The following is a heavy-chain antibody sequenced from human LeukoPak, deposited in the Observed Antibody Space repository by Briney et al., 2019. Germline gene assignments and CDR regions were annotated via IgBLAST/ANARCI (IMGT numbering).Heavy chain of an antibody. CDR2: ISNNGGYT. CDR3: AKQLGYCSDGSCYFPY. Sequence: GGSLRLSCAASGFTFSSSAMSWIRQAPGKGLEWVSAISNNGGYTYYADSVQGRFTISRDNSKSTLCLQMNSLRAEDTAVYYCAKQLGYCSDGSCYFPYWGQGTLVTVSS. J-gene: IGHJ4*02. D-gene: IGHD2-15*01. CDR1: GFTFSSSA. V-gene: IGHV3-23*01.